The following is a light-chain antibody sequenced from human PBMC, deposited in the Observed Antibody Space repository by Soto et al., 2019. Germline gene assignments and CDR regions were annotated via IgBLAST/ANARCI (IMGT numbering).Light chain of an antibody. CDR1: QSISSSY. V-gene: IGKV3-20*01. CDR2: GAS. J-gene: IGKJ2*01. CDR3: QQYDSSPVT. Sequence: ENVLTQFPGTLSLSPGERATLSCRASQSISSSYLTWYQQKPGQAPRLLIYGASSRATDIPDRFSGSGSGTDFTLTISRLEPEDFAVYYCQQYDSSPVTFGQGTKLEI.